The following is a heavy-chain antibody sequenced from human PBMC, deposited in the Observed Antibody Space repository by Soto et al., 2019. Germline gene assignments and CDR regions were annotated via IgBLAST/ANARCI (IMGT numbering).Heavy chain of an antibody. D-gene: IGHD3-16*02. V-gene: IGHV4-61*08. CDR2: IYYSGST. CDR1: GGSISSGGYY. J-gene: IGHJ6*03. CDR3: ARLRREAGELSYYYYYYMDV. Sequence: PSETLSLTCTVSGGSISSGGYYWSWIRQHPGKGLEWIGYIYYSGSTNYNPSLKSRVTISVDTSKNQFSLKLSSVTAADTAVYYCARLRREAGELSYYYYYYMDVWGKGTTVTVSS.